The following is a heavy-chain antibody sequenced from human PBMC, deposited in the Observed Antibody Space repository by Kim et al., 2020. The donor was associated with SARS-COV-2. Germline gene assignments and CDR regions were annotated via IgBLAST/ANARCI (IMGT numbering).Heavy chain of an antibody. J-gene: IGHJ4*02. CDR3: AAQRLWFGELLDY. D-gene: IGHD3-10*01. V-gene: IGHV4-59*01. Sequence: NHSLKSRVTISVDTSKNQFSLKLSSVTAADTAVYYCAAQRLWFGELLDYWGRGTLVTVSS.